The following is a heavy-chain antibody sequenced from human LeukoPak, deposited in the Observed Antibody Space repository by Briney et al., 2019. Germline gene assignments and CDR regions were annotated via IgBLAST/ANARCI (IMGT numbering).Heavy chain of an antibody. CDR1: GFTFSSFS. V-gene: IGHV3-48*02. CDR3: ARAGGLLWFGEVLESSDAFHI. Sequence: PGGSPILSCAASGFTFSSFSMNWVRQAPGKGLEWVSYISSGSSTIYYADSVKGRFTISRDNAKNSLYLQVNSLRDEDTAVYYCARAGGLLWFGEVLESSDAFHIWGQGTMVTVSS. D-gene: IGHD3-10*01. J-gene: IGHJ3*02. CDR2: ISSGSSTI.